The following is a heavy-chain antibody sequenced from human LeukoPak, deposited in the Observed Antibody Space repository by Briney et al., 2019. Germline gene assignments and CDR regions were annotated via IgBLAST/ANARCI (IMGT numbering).Heavy chain of an antibody. J-gene: IGHJ2*01. CDR2: IWYGGSNK. CDR3: AKSRRFGELSAYWYFDL. CDR1: GFTFSSYG. D-gene: IGHD3-10*01. V-gene: IGHV3-33*06. Sequence: GGSLRLSCAASGFTFSSYGMHWVRQAPGKGLEWVAVIWYGGSNKYYADSVKGRFTISRDNSKNTLYLQMNSLRAEDTAVYYCAKSRRFGELSAYWYFDLWGRGTLVTVSS.